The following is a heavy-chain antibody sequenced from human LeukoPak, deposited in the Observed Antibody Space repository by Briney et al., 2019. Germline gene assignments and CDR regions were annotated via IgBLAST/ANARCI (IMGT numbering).Heavy chain of an antibody. V-gene: IGHV4-30-4*01. D-gene: IGHD3-10*01. J-gene: IGHJ4*02. CDR1: GGSISSGDFY. CDR3: ATVSAFFYDSGSYYTFDC. CDR2: IYYSGST. Sequence: PSQTLSLTCTVSGGSISSGDFYWSWIRQPPGKGLEWIGYIYYSGSTYYNPSLKSRVTISVDKSKNQFSLKLSSVTAADTAVYYCATVSAFFYDSGSYYTFDCWGQGTLVTVSS.